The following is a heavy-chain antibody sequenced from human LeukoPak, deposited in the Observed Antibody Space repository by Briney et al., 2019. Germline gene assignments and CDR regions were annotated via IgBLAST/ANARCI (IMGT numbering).Heavy chain of an antibody. Sequence: GGSLRLSCAASEFTFGSYWMTWVRQAPGKGLEWVANINRDGSKNHFVDSVKGRFTISRDNAKNFLYLQMNSLRAEDTGVYFCARDSSPYCGDDCYFDAFDLWGQGTMVTVSS. CDR1: EFTFGSYW. CDR2: INRDGSKN. D-gene: IGHD2-21*02. J-gene: IGHJ3*01. CDR3: ARDSSPYCGDDCYFDAFDL. V-gene: IGHV3-7*03.